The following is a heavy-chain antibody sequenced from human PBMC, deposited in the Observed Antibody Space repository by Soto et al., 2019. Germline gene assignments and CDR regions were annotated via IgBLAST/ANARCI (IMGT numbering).Heavy chain of an antibody. CDR1: GGTFSSYA. CDR2: IIPIFGTA. D-gene: IGHD1-26*01. J-gene: IGHJ6*02. CDR3: ARLRVGATDLYYYYYYGMDV. V-gene: IGHV1-69*13. Sequence: SVKVSCKASGGTFSSYAISWVRQAPGQGLEWMGGIIPIFGTANYAQKFQGRVTITADESTSTAYMELSSLRSEDTAVYYCARLRVGATDLYYYYYYGMDVWGQGTTVTVSS.